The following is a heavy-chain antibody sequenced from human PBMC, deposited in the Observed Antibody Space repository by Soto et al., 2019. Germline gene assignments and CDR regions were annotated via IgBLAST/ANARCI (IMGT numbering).Heavy chain of an antibody. CDR2: IIHSEST. J-gene: IGHJ6*02. CDR1: GGSFSAYY. D-gene: IGHD1-26*01. CDR3: ARQRPTDGRWEFANYYGMDV. V-gene: IGHV4-34*12. Sequence: SETLSLTCAVYGGSFSAYYWSWVRQPPGKGLEWIGEIIHSESTRYNPSLKSRVTISVDTSKNQFSLKLSSVTAADTAVYYCARQRPTDGRWEFANYYGMDVWGQGTPVTVS.